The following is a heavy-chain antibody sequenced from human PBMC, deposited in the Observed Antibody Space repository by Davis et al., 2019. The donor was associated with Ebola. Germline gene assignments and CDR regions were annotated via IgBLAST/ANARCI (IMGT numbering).Heavy chain of an antibody. D-gene: IGHD4-17*01. Sequence: GSLRLSCTASGGSISSSSYYWGWIRQPPGKGLEWIGSIYYSGSTYYNPSLKSRVTISVDTSKNQFSLKLSSVTAADTAVYYCARHLWGGDYGRWGQGTLVTVSS. V-gene: IGHV4-39*01. CDR2: IYYSGST. CDR1: GGSISSSSYY. CDR3: ARHLWGGDYGR. J-gene: IGHJ4*02.